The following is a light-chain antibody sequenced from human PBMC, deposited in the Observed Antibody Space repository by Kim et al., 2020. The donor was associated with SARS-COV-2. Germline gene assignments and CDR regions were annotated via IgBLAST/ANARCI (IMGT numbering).Light chain of an antibody. Sequence: SYVLTQPPSVSVAPGRTARITCGGNNIGSKNVYWYQQRPGQAPVLVIYYDSDRPSGIPERFSGSNSGNTATLTISRVEAGDEADYYCQVWDRSSDHYVFGTGTKVTVL. CDR1: NIGSKN. J-gene: IGLJ1*01. V-gene: IGLV3-21*04. CDR2: YDS. CDR3: QVWDRSSDHYV.